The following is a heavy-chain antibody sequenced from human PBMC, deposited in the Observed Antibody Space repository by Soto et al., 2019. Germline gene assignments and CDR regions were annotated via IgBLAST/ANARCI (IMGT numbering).Heavy chain of an antibody. Sequence: QVQLVQSGAEVKKPGASVKVSCKASGYTFTSYAMHWVRQAPGQRLEWMGWINAGNGNTKYSQKFQGRVNITRDTSASTAYMELSSLRSEDTAVYYCARDFFGVVSTVFDYWGQGTLVTVSS. CDR1: GYTFTSYA. V-gene: IGHV1-3*01. J-gene: IGHJ4*02. CDR3: ARDFFGVVSTVFDY. D-gene: IGHD3-3*01. CDR2: INAGNGNT.